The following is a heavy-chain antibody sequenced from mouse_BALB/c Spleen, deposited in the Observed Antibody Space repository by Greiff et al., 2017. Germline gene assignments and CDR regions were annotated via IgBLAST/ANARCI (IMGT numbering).Heavy chain of an antibody. CDR2: ISYDGSN. D-gene: IGHD2-2*01. CDR3: ARDHGYPYAMDY. CDR1: GYSITSGYY. V-gene: IGHV3-6*02. Sequence: VQLKESGPGLVKPSQSLSLTCSVTGYSITSGYYWNWIRQFPGNKLEWMGYISYDGSNNYNPSLKNRISITRDTSKNQFFLKLNSVTTEDTATYYCARDHGYPYAMDYWGQGTSVTVSS. J-gene: IGHJ4*01.